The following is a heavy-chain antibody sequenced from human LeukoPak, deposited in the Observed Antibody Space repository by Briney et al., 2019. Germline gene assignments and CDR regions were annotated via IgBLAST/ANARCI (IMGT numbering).Heavy chain of an antibody. D-gene: IGHD3-9*01. V-gene: IGHV3-11*06. Sequence: GGSLRLSCAASGFPFTSGFTFSDYYMSWIRQAPGKGLEWVSYISSTSTYTNYADSVKGRFTISRDNSKNTLYLQMNSLRAEDTAVYYCAKVRYFDNYYFDYWGQGTLVTVSS. CDR3: AKVRYFDNYYFDY. J-gene: IGHJ4*02. CDR2: ISSTSTYT. CDR1: GFPFTSGFTFSDYY.